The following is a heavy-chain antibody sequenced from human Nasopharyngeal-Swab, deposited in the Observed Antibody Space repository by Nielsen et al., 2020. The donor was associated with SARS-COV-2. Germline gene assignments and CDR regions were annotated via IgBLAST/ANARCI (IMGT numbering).Heavy chain of an antibody. J-gene: IGHJ4*02. Sequence: GESLKISCAASGFIFSASAIHWVRQASGKGLEWGGCIGDKGHNYATTYGASVQGRFTISRDDSKNTAFLQMDSLKTEDTALYYCTTDFYFDYWGQGTLVTVSS. V-gene: IGHV3-73*01. CDR3: TTDFYFDY. CDR2: IGDKGHNYAT. CDR1: GFIFSASA.